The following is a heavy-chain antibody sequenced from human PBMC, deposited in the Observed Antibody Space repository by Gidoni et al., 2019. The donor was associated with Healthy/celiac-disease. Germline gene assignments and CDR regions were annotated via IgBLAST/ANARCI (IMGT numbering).Heavy chain of an antibody. CDR2: ISGSGGST. CDR1: GFTFSSYS. J-gene: IGHJ6*02. CDR3: AKAEGYPLPYYYYGMDV. Sequence: EVQLLESGGGLVQPGGSLRLSCAASGFTFSSYSMSWVRQAPGKGLEWVSAISGSGGSTYYADSVKGRFTISRDNSKNTLYLQMNSLRAEDTAVYYCAKAEGYPLPYYYYGMDVWGQGTTVTVSS. D-gene: IGHD6-13*01. V-gene: IGHV3-23*01.